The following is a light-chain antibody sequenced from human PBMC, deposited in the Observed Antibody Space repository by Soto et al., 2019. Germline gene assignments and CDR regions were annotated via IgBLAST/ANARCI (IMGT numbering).Light chain of an antibody. CDR3: RPRSKLFT. CDR2: DAS. J-gene: IGKJ3*01. CDR1: QSLSNF. V-gene: IGKV3-11*01. Sequence: EIVLTQSPATLSLSPGERATLSCRASQSLSNFLAWYQQKPGQAPRLLIYDASNRATGIPVRFSGSGSGTDFTLTIGSLEPEDFAVYYCRPRSKLFTFGPGTTVEIK.